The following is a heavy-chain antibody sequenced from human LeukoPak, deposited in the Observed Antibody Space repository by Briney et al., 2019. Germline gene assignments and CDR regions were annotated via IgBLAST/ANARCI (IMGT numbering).Heavy chain of an antibody. CDR1: GFTFSSYS. V-gene: IGHV3-48*01. Sequence: GSLRLSCAASGFTFSSYSMNWVRQAPGKGLEWVSYISSSSGTIYYADSVKGRFTISRDNAKNSLYLQMNSLRAEDTAVYYCAREPLLDYWGQGTLVTVSS. J-gene: IGHJ4*02. CDR2: ISSSSGTI. CDR3: AREPLLDY.